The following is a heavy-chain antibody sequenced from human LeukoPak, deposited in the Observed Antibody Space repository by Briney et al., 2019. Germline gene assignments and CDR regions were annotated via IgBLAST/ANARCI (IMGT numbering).Heavy chain of an antibody. CDR3: AKDEWGASFDI. J-gene: IGHJ3*02. CDR1: GFTFSSYG. V-gene: IGHV3-30*18. CDR2: ISYDGSNK. Sequence: GGSLRLSCAASGFTFSSYGMHWVRQAPGKGLEWVAVISYDGSNKYYADSVKGRFTISRDNSKNTLYLQMNSLRAEDTAVYYCAKDEWGASFDIWGQGTMVTVSS. D-gene: IGHD1-26*01.